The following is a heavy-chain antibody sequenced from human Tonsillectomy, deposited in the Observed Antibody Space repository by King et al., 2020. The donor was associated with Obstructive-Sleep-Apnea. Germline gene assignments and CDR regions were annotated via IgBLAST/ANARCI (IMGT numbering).Heavy chain of an antibody. CDR1: GYTFTNYA. CDR3: ARDSRDPFYYYGMDV. V-gene: IGHV1-3*01. CDR2: INAGNGKT. J-gene: IGHJ6*02. Sequence: VQLVQSGAEVKKPGASVKVSCKGSGYTFTNYAMHWVRQAPGQRLEWMGWINAGNGKTEYSQKLQGRVTITRDTSASTGYMELSSLRSEDTAVYYCARDSRDPFYYYGMDVWGQGTTVTVSS.